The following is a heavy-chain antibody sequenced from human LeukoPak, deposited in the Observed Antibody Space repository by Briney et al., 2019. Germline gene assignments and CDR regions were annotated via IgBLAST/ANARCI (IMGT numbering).Heavy chain of an antibody. Sequence: GGSLRLSCAASGFTFDDYGMTWVRQAPGKGLEWVSGINWNGGSTGYADSVKGRFTISRDDAKTSLYLQMNSLRAEDTAVYYCARHLSGITGYTYGRGIDYWGQGTLVTVSS. D-gene: IGHD5-18*01. J-gene: IGHJ4*02. CDR2: INWNGGST. CDR1: GFTFDDYG. CDR3: ARHLSGITGYTYGRGIDY. V-gene: IGHV3-20*04.